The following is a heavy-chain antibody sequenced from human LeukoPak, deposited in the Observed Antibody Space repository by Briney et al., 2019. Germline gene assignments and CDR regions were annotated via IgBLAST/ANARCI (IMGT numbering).Heavy chain of an antibody. Sequence: GGSLRLSCAASGFTFSSYAMSWVRQAPGKGLEWASAISGSGGSTYYADSVKGRFTISRDNSKNTLYLQMNSLRAEDTAVYYCAKVRDYDSSGYYSWGQGTLVTVSS. CDR1: GFTFSSYA. D-gene: IGHD3-22*01. CDR3: AKVRDYDSSGYYS. V-gene: IGHV3-23*01. J-gene: IGHJ4*02. CDR2: ISGSGGST.